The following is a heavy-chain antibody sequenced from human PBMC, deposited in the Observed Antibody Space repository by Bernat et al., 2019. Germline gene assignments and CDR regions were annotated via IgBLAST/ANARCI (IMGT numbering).Heavy chain of an antibody. J-gene: IGHJ4*02. D-gene: IGHD3-22*01. CDR2: ISSSSSSI. CDR3: ARDLIDSTGFDF. V-gene: IGHV3-48*01. Sequence: EVQLVESGGGLVQPGGSLRLSCVVSGFTFITYSMNWVRQAPGKGLEWVSYISSSSSSIYYADSVKGRFTISRDNGENSLYLQMSSLRVEDTAVYYCARDLIDSTGFDFWGQGNLVNGS. CDR1: GFTFITYS.